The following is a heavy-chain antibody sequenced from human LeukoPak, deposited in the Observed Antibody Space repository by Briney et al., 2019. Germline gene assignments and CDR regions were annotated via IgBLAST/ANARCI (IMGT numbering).Heavy chain of an antibody. CDR2: IHYSGST. Sequence: SETLSLTCTVSGAPISTYYWSWIRQPPGRGLEWIGYIHYSGSTTYNPSLESRVTISVDTSKNQFSLKLSSVTAADTAVYYCARAGYDILTAYYYYMDVWGKGTTVTVSS. J-gene: IGHJ6*03. V-gene: IGHV4-59*12. D-gene: IGHD3-9*01. CDR3: ARAGYDILTAYYYYMDV. CDR1: GAPISTYY.